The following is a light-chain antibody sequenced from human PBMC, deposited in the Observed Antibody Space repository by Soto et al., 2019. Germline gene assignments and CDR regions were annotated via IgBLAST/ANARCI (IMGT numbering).Light chain of an antibody. CDR3: LKYNSAPLT. J-gene: IGKJ4*01. V-gene: IGKV1-27*01. CDR2: AAS. CDR1: QGITNY. Sequence: DIQMTQSPSSLSASVGDRVTITCRASQGITNYLAWYQQEPVKVPKLLIYAASTLQSGVPSRFSGSGSGTDFTLTISSMQPEDAATYYCLKYNSAPLTFGGGTKLELK.